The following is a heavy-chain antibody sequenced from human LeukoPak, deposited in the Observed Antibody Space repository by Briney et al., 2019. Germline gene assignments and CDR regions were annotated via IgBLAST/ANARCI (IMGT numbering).Heavy chain of an antibody. Sequence: PSETLSLTCTVSGYSISSGYYWGWIRQPPGKGLEWIGSIYHSGSTYYNPSLKSRVTISVDTSKNQFSLKLSSVTAADTAVYYCASPYYYDSSGYYLSHDAFDIWGQGTMVTVSS. CDR3: ASPYYYDSSGYYLSHDAFDI. CDR1: GYSISSGYY. CDR2: IYHSGST. J-gene: IGHJ3*02. D-gene: IGHD3-22*01. V-gene: IGHV4-38-2*02.